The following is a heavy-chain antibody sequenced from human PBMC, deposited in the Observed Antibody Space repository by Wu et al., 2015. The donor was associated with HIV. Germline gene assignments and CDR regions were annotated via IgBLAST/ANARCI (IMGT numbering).Heavy chain of an antibody. D-gene: IGHD2-15*01. V-gene: IGHV1-2*02. CDR1: GSSFTGYY. CDR2: IFPNSGAT. J-gene: IGHJ5*02. Sequence: QVQLVQSGAEVKKPGASVKVSCKTSGSSFTGYYMHWVRQAPGQGPEWMGWIFPNSGATNYAQKFQGRVTISRDTSITTAYMELSSLRSDDTAVYYCARGYCSGGSCYSGNWFDPWGQGTWSPSPQ. CDR3: ARGYCSGGSCYSGNWFDP.